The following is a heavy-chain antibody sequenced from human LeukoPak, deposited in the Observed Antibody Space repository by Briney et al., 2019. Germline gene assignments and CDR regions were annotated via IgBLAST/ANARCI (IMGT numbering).Heavy chain of an antibody. Sequence: HPGGSLRLSCAASGFTFSSYGMHWVRQAPGKGLEWVAVISYDGSNKYYADSVKGRFTISRDNSKNTLYLQMNSLRAEDTAVYYCAKDQNIAAAGTDPYYYYGMDVWGQGTTVTVSS. CDR1: GFTFSSYG. J-gene: IGHJ6*02. CDR2: ISYDGSNK. V-gene: IGHV3-30*18. CDR3: AKDQNIAAAGTDPYYYYGMDV. D-gene: IGHD6-13*01.